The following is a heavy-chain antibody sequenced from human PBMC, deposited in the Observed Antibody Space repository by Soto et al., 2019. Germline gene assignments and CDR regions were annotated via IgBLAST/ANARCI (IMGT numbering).Heavy chain of an antibody. V-gene: IGHV1-58*01. D-gene: IGHD6-19*01. CDR1: GFTFTSSA. CDR3: AAGYSSGWYGYFQH. Sequence: ASVKVSCKASGFTFTSSAVQWVRQALGQRLEWIGWIVVGSGNTNYAQKFQERVTITRDMSTSTAYMELSSLRSEDTAVYYCAAGYSSGWYGYFQHWGQGTLVTVSS. J-gene: IGHJ1*01. CDR2: IVVGSGNT.